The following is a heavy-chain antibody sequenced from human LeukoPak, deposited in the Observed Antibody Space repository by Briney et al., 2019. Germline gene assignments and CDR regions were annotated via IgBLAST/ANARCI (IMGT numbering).Heavy chain of an antibody. J-gene: IGHJ4*02. CDR2: ISWNSGSI. V-gene: IGHV3-9*01. D-gene: IGHD5-18*01. CDR3: AKDIGYSYGPDFDY. CDR1: GFTFDDYA. Sequence: PGRSLRLSCAASGFTFDDYAMHWVRQAPGKGLEWVSGISWNSGSIGYADSVKGRFTISRDNAKNSLYLQMNSLRAEDTALYYCAKDIGYSYGPDFDYWGQGTLVTVSS.